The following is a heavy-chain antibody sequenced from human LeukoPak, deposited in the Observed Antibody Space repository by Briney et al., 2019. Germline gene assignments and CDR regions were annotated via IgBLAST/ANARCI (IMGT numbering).Heavy chain of an antibody. CDR2: INPNSGGT. J-gene: IGHJ5*02. CDR3: ARPGYSSSWWENWFDP. CDR1: GYTFTGYY. D-gene: IGHD6-13*01. V-gene: IGHV1-2*02. Sequence: ASVKVSCKASGYTFTGYYMHWVRQAPGQGLEWMGWINPNSGGTNYAQKFQGRVTMTRDTSISTAYMELSSLRSEDTAVYYCARPGYSSSWWENWFDPWGQGTLVTVSS.